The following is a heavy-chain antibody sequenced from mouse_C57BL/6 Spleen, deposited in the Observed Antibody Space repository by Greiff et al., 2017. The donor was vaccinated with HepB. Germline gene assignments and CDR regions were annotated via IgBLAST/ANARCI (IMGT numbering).Heavy chain of an antibody. CDR2: ISDGGSYT. CDR3: ARENGNYEEVDY. Sequence: EVKLVESGGGLVKPGGSLKLSCAASGFTFSSYAMPWVRQTPEKRLGWVATISDGGSYTNYPDNVKGRFTIPRDKAKNNLYLQMSHLKSEDTAMYYCARENGNYEEVDYCGQGTTLTVSS. V-gene: IGHV5-4*01. CDR1: GFTFSSYA. D-gene: IGHD2-1*01. J-gene: IGHJ2*01.